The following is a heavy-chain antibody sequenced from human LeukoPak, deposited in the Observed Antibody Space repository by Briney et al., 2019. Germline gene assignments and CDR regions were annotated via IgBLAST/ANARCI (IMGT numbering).Heavy chain of an antibody. J-gene: IGHJ4*02. D-gene: IGHD3-10*01. V-gene: IGHV4-61*02. CDR3: ASAMVRGVMYY. CDR2: IYTSGST. Sequence: SETLSLTCTVSGGSINSGSYYWSWIRQPAGKGLEWIGRIYTSGSTNYNPSLKSRVTISVDTSKNQFSLKLSSVTAADTAVYYCASAMVRGVMYYWGQGTLVTVSS. CDR1: GGSINSGSYY.